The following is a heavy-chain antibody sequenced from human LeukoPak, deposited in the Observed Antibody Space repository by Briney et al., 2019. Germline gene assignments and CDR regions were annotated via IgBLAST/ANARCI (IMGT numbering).Heavy chain of an antibody. CDR2: ISYDGSNK. CDR3: ARSHSYSSSWSKYYFDY. V-gene: IGHV3-30*03. D-gene: IGHD6-13*01. J-gene: IGHJ4*02. Sequence: GGSLRLSCAASGFTFSSYGMHWVRQAPGKGLEWVAVISYDGSNKYYADSVKGRFTISRDNSKNTLYLQMHSLRAEDTAVYYCARSHSYSSSWSKYYFDYWGQGTLVTVSS. CDR1: GFTFSSYG.